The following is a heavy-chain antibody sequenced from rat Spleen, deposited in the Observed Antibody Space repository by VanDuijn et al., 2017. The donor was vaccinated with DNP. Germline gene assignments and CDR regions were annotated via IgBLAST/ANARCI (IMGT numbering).Heavy chain of an antibody. Sequence: EVQLVESGGGLVQPGRSMKLSCAASGFTFSNYYMAWVRQAPTKGLEWVASISTGGGNTYYRDSGKGRFTISRDNAKSTLYLQMDSLRSEETATYYCARVQLGYYAMDVWGQGTSVTVSS. V-gene: IGHV5S11*01. CDR2: ISTGGGNT. CDR1: GFTFSNYY. J-gene: IGHJ4*01. CDR3: ARVQLGYYAMDV. D-gene: IGHD5-1*01.